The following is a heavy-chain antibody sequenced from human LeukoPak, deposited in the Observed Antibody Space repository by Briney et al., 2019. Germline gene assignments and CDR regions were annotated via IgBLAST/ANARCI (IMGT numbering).Heavy chain of an antibody. J-gene: IGHJ5*02. D-gene: IGHD6-19*01. V-gene: IGHV3-48*01. CDR3: ARDLGSSGWYVDWFDP. CDR2: ISSSSSTI. CDR1: GFTFSSYS. Sequence: GGSLRLSCAASGFTFSSYSMNWVRQAPGKGLEWVSYISSSSSTIYYADSVKGRFTISRDNAKNSLCLQMNSLRAEDTAVYYCARDLGSSGWYVDWFDPWGQGTLVTVSS.